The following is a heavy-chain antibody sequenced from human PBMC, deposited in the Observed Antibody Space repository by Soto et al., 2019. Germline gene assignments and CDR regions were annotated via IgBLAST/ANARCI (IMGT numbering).Heavy chain of an antibody. V-gene: IGHV1-18*01. Sequence: ASVKVSCKASGYTFTSYGISWVRQAPGQGLEWMGWISAYNGNTNYAQKLQGRVTMTTDTSTSTAYTELRSLRSDDTAVYYCARGQVSCSGGSCYGWAFDIWGQGTMVTVSS. CDR2: ISAYNGNT. J-gene: IGHJ3*02. CDR1: GYTFTSYG. D-gene: IGHD2-15*01. CDR3: ARGQVSCSGGSCYGWAFDI.